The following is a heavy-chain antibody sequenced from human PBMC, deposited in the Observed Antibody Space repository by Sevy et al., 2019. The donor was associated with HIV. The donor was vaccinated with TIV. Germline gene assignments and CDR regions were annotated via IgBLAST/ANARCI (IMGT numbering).Heavy chain of an antibody. Sequence: SETLSLTCTVSGDSIGTYYWSCIRQPPGKGLEWIGYINYIGSTKYTPSLKSRVTISVATSKNRFSLKLTSMTAADTAVYYCARHGYCGGDCDCDYWAQGTLVTVSS. D-gene: IGHD2-21*02. CDR1: GDSIGTYY. V-gene: IGHV4-59*08. J-gene: IGHJ4*02. CDR3: ARHGYCGGDCDCDY. CDR2: INYIGST.